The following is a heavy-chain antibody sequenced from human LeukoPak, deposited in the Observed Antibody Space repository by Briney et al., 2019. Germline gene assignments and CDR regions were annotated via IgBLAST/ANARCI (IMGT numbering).Heavy chain of an antibody. Sequence: GGSLRLSCAASRFTFSSYAMNRVRQAPRNGLEWVSVVRGSGGSTYYADSVKGRFTISRDNSKNTLYLQMNSLRAEDTAVYYCAKSPAVDAAFDIWGQGTMVTVSS. D-gene: IGHD4-23*01. J-gene: IGHJ3*02. CDR3: AKSPAVDAAFDI. CDR2: VRGSGGST. V-gene: IGHV3-23*01. CDR1: RFTFSSYA.